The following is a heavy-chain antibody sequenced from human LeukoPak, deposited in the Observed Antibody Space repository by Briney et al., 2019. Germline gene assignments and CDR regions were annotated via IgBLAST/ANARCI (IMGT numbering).Heavy chain of an antibody. J-gene: IGHJ6*03. CDR1: GFTFSSYW. Sequence: PGGSLRLSCAASGFTFSSYWMSWVRQAPGKGLEWVANIKQDGSEKYYVDSVKGRFTISRDNAKNSLYLQMNSLRAEDTAVYYCARGGGYGDYRGYMDVWGKGTTVTISS. D-gene: IGHD4-17*01. CDR3: ARGGGYGDYRGYMDV. V-gene: IGHV3-7*01. CDR2: IKQDGSEK.